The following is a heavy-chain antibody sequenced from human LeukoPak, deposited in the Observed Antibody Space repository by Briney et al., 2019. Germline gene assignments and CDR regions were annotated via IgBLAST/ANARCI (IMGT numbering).Heavy chain of an antibody. V-gene: IGHV4-39*02. CDR3: ARDRIQRSKGGAFDI. J-gene: IGHJ3*02. CDR2: IYYSGST. Sequence: SETLPLTCTVSGGSISSSSYYWGWIRQPPGKGLEWIGSIYYSGSTYYNPSLKSRVTISVDTSKNQFSLKLSSVTAADTAVYYCARDRIQRSKGGAFDIWGQGTMVTVSS. CDR1: GGSISSSSYY. D-gene: IGHD5-18*01.